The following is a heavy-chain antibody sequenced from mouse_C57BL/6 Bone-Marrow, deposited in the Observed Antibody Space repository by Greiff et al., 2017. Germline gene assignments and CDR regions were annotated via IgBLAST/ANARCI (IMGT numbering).Heavy chain of an antibody. J-gene: IGHJ1*03. CDR3: TRGCYGYLDV. Sequence: QVQLQQSGAELARPGASVKLSCKASGYTFTSYGISWVKQRTGQGLEWIGEIYPRSGNTYYNEKFKGKATLTEDKSSSTAYMELRSLTSEDSAVYFCTRGCYGYLDVWGTGTTVTVSS. D-gene: IGHD3-3*01. V-gene: IGHV1-81*01. CDR2: IYPRSGNT. CDR1: GYTFTSYG.